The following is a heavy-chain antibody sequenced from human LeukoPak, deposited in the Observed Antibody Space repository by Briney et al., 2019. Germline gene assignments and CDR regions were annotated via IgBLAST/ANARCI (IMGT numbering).Heavy chain of an antibody. D-gene: IGHD1-1*01. CDR1: GGSITNYF. J-gene: IGHJ4*02. CDR2: IYYSGGT. Sequence: SETLSLTCTVSGGSITNYFWTWIRQPPGKGLEWIGYIYYSGGTDYNPSLKSRVTISVDTSKNQFSLKLSSVTAADTAVYYCARALSDRGFNSGVSSLGIFDYWGQGTLATVSS. V-gene: IGHV4-59*01. CDR3: ARALSDRGFNSGVSSLGIFDY.